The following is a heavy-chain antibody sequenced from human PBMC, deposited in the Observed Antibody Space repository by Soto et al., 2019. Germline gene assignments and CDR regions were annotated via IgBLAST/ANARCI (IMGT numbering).Heavy chain of an antibody. CDR1: GYRFTSYG. D-gene: IGHD5-18*01. CDR2: ISPYNGRT. J-gene: IGHJ6*01. V-gene: IGHV1-18*01. Sequence: ASVKVSCKASGYRFTSYGIGWVGQVPGQGPEWMGWISPYNGRTNYAQSVKGRVVMTTDISTNTVYLELRSLRSDDSAIYYCGRCRTDSYAMEVLGQGTTGIVSS. CDR3: GRCRTDSYAMEV.